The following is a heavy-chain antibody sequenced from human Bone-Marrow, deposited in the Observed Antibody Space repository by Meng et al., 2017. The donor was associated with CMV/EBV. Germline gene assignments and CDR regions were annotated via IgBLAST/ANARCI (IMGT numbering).Heavy chain of an antibody. D-gene: IGHD3-3*01. CDR1: GFTFSSYE. J-gene: IGHJ6*02. CDR2: ISSSGSTI. CDR3: ARESRIFGVVIMGPGGMDV. Sequence: GGSLRLSCAASGFTFSSYEMNWVRQAPGKGLEWVSYISSSGSTIYYADSVKGRFTISRDNAKNSLYLQMNSLGAEDTAVYYCARESRIFGVVIMGPGGMDVWGQGTTVTVSS. V-gene: IGHV3-48*03.